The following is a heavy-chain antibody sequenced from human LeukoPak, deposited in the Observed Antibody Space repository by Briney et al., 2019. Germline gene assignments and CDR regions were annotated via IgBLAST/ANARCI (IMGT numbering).Heavy chain of an antibody. CDR2: INHRGTT. Sequence: SETLSLTCAVYGDSFSGYYWSWIRQPPGKGLEWIAEINHRGTTHYNPSLKSRVNISADTSKNQFSLKLSSVTAADTAVYYCARQAAAANWFDPWGQGTLVTVSS. D-gene: IGHD6-13*01. CDR1: GDSFSGYY. CDR3: ARQAAAANWFDP. V-gene: IGHV4-34*01. J-gene: IGHJ5*02.